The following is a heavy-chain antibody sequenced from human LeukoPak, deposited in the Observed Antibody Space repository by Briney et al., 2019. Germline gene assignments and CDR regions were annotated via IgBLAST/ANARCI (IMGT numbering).Heavy chain of an antibody. CDR3: ARGGYINGYGY. CDR1: GYTFTNYG. D-gene: IGHD5-18*01. Sequence: GASVKVSCKASGYTFTNYGVSWVRQAPGEGLEWMGWISPNDGNTNFARKLQGRVTMTTDASTSTAYMELRSLRSDDTAVYYCARGGYINGYGYWGQGTLVTVPS. V-gene: IGHV1-18*01. CDR2: ISPNDGNT. J-gene: IGHJ4*02.